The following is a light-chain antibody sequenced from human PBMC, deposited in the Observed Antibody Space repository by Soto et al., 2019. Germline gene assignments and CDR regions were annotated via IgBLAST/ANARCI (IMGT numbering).Light chain of an antibody. CDR2: GAS. CDR1: QSIDGNF. J-gene: IGKJ1*01. Sequence: QSIDGNFLAWYQQRRGQAPRLLIHGASNRATGIPDRFSGSGSGPHSTFAIARLEPEDPPFYSFKQYGESLRTFGQGTKVDIK. CDR3: KQYGESLRT. V-gene: IGKV3-20*01.